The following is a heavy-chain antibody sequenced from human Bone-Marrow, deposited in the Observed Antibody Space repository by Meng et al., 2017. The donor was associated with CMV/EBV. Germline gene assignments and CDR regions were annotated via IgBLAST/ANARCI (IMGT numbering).Heavy chain of an antibody. Sequence: VKVSFKASGYTLTGYYLHWVRQAPGQGLEWMGWINPNSGGTNYAQKFQGRVTMTRDTSISTAYMELSRLRSEDTAVYDCARGGYSSGWYHAHGPYGRDVWGQGTTVTVSS. V-gene: IGHV1-2*02. J-gene: IGHJ6*02. D-gene: IGHD6-19*01. CDR3: ARGGYSSGWYHAHGPYGRDV. CDR2: INPNSGGT. CDR1: GYTLTGYY.